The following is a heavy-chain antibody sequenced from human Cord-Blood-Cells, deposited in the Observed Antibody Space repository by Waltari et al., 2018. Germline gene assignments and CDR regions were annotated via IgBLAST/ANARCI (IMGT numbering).Heavy chain of an antibody. D-gene: IGHD7-27*01. CDR1: GFTFSSYA. V-gene: IGHV3-23*01. CDR3: AKNSGDLGWFDP. J-gene: IGHJ5*02. Sequence: EVQLLESGGGLVQPGGSLRLSCAASGFTFSSYAMSWVRQAPGKGLEWVSAISGSGCSTYYADSVKGRFTISRDNSKNTLYLQMNSLRAEDTAVYYCAKNSGDLGWFDPWGQGTLVTVSS. CDR2: ISGSGCST.